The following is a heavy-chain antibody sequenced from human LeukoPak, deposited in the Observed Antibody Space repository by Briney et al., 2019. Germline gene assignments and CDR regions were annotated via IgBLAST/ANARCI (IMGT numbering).Heavy chain of an antibody. CDR1: GIAFSRYW. CDR3: ARDDGFSCYSY. D-gene: IGHD3/OR15-3a*01. J-gene: IGHJ4*02. V-gene: IGHV3-74*01. Sequence: GGSLRLSCAASGIAFSRYWMHWVRQAPGKGLVWISLVKLDGTVATYADSVRGRFTISRDNAKNTLYLQMNSLTVEDTAVYYCARDDGFSCYSYWGQGTLVTVSS. CDR2: VKLDGTVA.